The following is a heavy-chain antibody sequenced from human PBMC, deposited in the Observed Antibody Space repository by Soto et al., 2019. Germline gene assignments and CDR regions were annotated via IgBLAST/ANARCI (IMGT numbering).Heavy chain of an antibody. CDR1: GFTFSSYG. CDR3: ARASPGTFSLVS. J-gene: IGHJ4*02. Sequence: QVQLVESGGGVVQPGRSLRLSCAASGFTFSSYGMHWVRQAPGKGLEWVAVIWYDGSNKYYADSVKGRVTISRDNSKNALYPQLNPLRSDYTAVYYCARASPGTFSLVSWGQGTLVTVSS. D-gene: IGHD1-1*01. CDR2: IWYDGSNK. V-gene: IGHV3-33*01.